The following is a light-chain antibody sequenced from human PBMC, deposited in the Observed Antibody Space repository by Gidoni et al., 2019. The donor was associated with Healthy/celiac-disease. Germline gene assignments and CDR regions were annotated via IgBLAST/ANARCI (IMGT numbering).Light chain of an antibody. CDR3: QQSYSTPPEA. Sequence: DIQMTQSPSSLSASVGDRVTITCRASQSISSYLNWYQQKPGKAPKLLIYAASSLQSGVPSRFSGSGSGTDFTLTISSLQPEDFATYYCQQSYSTPPEAFXPXTKVDIK. J-gene: IGKJ3*01. CDR1: QSISSY. V-gene: IGKV1-39*01. CDR2: AAS.